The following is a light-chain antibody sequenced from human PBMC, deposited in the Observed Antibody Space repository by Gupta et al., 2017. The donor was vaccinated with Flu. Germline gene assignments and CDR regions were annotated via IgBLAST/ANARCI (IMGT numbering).Light chain of an antibody. V-gene: IGKV1-39*01. CDR3: HQYYTSPT. Sequence: IQMTQSPSYLSESVGDRVTITCRASQTISPYLNWYQQKPGNAPQLLIDTVSTLQSGVPSRFSGSGSGTDFTLTISSLQSEDFATYYCHQYYTSPTFGQGTKVEIK. CDR1: QTISPY. CDR2: TVS. J-gene: IGKJ1*01.